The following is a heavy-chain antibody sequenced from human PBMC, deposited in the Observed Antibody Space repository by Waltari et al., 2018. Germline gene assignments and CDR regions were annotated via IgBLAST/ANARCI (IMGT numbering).Heavy chain of an antibody. Sequence: EVQPRASGRGLVLRGGPRKVARPAASLCRSRSSLLWVRQTSGTGLEWVGRINAKTDSYATAFAASVKGRFTITRGDSKDTAYLQMNSLKTEDTAVYYCTSGDCGSDCYIYSYWGLGTLVTVSS. V-gene: IGHV3-73*01. CDR1: SLCRSRSS. CDR3: TSGDCGSDCYIYSY. J-gene: IGHJ4*02. D-gene: IGHD2-21*02. CDR2: INAKTDSYAT.